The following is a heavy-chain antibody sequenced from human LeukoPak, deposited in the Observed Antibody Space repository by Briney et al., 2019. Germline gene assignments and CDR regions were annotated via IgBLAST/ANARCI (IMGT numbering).Heavy chain of an antibody. CDR3: ARDYYDSSGPHNAFDI. J-gene: IGHJ3*02. CDR2: INWNGGST. CDR1: GFTFDDYG. D-gene: IGHD3-22*01. Sequence: GGSLRLSCADSGFTFDDYGMRWVRQAPGKGLEGVSGINWNGGSTEYADSVKGRFTISRDNSKNSLYLQMNSLRAEDTALYYCARDYYDSSGPHNAFDIWGQGTMVTVSS. V-gene: IGHV3-20*04.